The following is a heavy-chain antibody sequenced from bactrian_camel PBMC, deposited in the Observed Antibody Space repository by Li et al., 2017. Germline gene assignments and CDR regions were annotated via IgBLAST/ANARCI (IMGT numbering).Heavy chain of an antibody. J-gene: IGHJ4*01. V-gene: IGHV3S10*01. Sequence: VQLVESGGGSVQAGDSLRLSCQASGSSYYSTSMGWFRQAPGKKREGVARIDDDGDTDYAVSVKGRFTISRDNGKNRMSLQMNSLKPEDTAMYLCAAIWNGGDRLDSRSYSWWGQGTQVTVS. CDR3: AAIWNGGDRLDSRSYSW. CDR2: IDDDGDT. CDR1: GSSYYSTS. D-gene: IGHD6*01.